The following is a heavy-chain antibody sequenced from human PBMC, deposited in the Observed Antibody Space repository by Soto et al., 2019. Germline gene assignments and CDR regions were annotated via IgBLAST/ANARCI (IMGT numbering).Heavy chain of an antibody. CDR3: TTKGYYGRDY. CDR1: GFTLSRHT. D-gene: IGHD3-3*01. CDR2: IKSKTDGGTT. J-gene: IGHJ4*02. Sequence: PGGSLRLSCAPSGFTLSRHTMHWVRQAPGKGLEWVGRIKSKTDGGTTDYAAPVKGRFTISRDDSKNTLYLQMNSLKTEDTAVYYCTTKGYYGRDYWGQGTLVTVSS. V-gene: IGHV3-15*01.